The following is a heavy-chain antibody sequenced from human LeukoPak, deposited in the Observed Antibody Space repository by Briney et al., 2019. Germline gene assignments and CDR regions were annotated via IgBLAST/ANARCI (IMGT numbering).Heavy chain of an antibody. CDR1: GFTFSTNA. J-gene: IGHJ4*02. D-gene: IGHD6-13*01. Sequence: GGSLRLSCLTSGFTFSTNAMSWVRQAPGKGLEWVSVIYSGGSTYYADSVKGRFTISRDNSKNTLYLQMNSLRAEDTAVYYCARDPPLIAAAGPLWGQGTLVTVSS. CDR2: IYSGGST. V-gene: IGHV3-53*01. CDR3: ARDPPLIAAAGPL.